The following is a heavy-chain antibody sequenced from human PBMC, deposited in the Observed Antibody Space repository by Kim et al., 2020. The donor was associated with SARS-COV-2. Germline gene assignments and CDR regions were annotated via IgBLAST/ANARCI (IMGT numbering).Heavy chain of an antibody. Sequence: SETLSLTCTVSGGSISSYYWSWIRQPPGKGLEWIGYIYYSGSTNYNPSLKSRVTISVDTSKNQFSLKLSSVTAADTAVYYCARGNQKIMTTSHGFWFDPWGQGTLVTVSS. V-gene: IGHV4-59*01. CDR1: GGSISSYY. CDR2: IYYSGST. J-gene: IGHJ5*02. D-gene: IGHD4-17*01. CDR3: ARGNQKIMTTSHGFWFDP.